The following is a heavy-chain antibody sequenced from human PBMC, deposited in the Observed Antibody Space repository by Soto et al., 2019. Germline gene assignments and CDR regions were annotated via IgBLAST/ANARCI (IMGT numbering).Heavy chain of an antibody. Sequence: LGESLKISCKGSGYSFTSYWISWVRQMPGKGLEWMGRIDPSDSYTNYSPSFQGHVTISADKSISTAYLQWSSLKASDTAMYYCARPSSEWLVPYYYYYYGMDVWGQGTTVTVSS. V-gene: IGHV5-10-1*01. D-gene: IGHD6-19*01. CDR3: ARPSSEWLVPYYYYYYGMDV. J-gene: IGHJ6*02. CDR1: GYSFTSYW. CDR2: IDPSDSYT.